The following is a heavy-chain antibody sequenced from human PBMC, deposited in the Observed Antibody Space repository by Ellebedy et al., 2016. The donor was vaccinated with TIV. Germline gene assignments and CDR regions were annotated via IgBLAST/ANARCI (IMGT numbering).Heavy chain of an antibody. CDR3: AKAPGEPYHGSGAWFDP. Sequence: PGGSLRLSCAASGFTFSDSAMSWVSQSPGKGLVWLSSISASGSATYYADSVRGRFTVSRDNFRNTLYLQMDSLRAEDTATYYCAKAPGEPYHGSGAWFDPWGQGTLVAVSS. D-gene: IGHD3-10*01. V-gene: IGHV3-23*01. CDR1: GFTFSDSA. J-gene: IGHJ5*02. CDR2: ISASGSAT.